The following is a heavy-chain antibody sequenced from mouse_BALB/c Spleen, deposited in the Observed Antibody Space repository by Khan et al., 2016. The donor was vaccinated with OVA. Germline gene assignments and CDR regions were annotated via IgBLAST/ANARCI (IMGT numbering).Heavy chain of an antibody. CDR1: GDSITSGF. Sequence: EVQLQESGPSLVKPSQTLSLTCSVTGDSITSGFWNWIRKFPGNKFEYMGYLTYSGNTYYNPSLKSRISITRDTSKSQYYLQLNSVTTEDTAKYFCARSYGSCAMDYWGQGTSVTVSS. J-gene: IGHJ4*01. V-gene: IGHV3-8*02. CDR2: LTYSGNT. CDR3: ARSYGSCAMDY. D-gene: IGHD1-1*01.